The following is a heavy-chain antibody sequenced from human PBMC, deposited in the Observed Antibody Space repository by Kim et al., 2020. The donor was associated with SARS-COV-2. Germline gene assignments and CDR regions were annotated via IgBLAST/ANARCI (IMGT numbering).Heavy chain of an antibody. V-gene: IGHV3-11*05. D-gene: IGHD3-22*01. Sequence: GGSLRLSCAASGFTFSDYYMSWIRQAPGKGLEWVSYISSSSSYTNYADSVKGRFTISRDNAKNSLYLQMNSLRAEDTAVYYCARESRRVVITTSLDYWGQGTLVTVSS. CDR3: ARESRRVVITTSLDY. CDR2: ISSSSSYT. CDR1: GFTFSDYY. J-gene: IGHJ4*02.